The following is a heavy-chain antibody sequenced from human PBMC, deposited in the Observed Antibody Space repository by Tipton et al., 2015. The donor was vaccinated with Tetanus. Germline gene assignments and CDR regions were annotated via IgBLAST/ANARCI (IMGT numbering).Heavy chain of an antibody. CDR1: GGSFSDYY. J-gene: IGHJ4*02. CDR2: INHSGST. D-gene: IGHD1-26*01. Sequence: TLSLTCAVYGGSFSDYYWNWIRQPPGKGLEWIGEINHSGSTNYNPSLKSRVTMSIDTAKNPFSLRLSSVTDADTAVYYCARDQARGARGWNYFDYWGQGSLVTVSS. CDR3: ARDQARGARGWNYFDY. V-gene: IGHV4-34*01.